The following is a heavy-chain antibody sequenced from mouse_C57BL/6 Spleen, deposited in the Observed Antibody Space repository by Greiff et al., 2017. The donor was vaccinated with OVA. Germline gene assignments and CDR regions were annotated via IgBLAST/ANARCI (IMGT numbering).Heavy chain of an antibody. J-gene: IGHJ2*01. CDR1: GYTFTDYY. CDR3: ARNDLYY. Sequence: VQLQQSGPELVKPGASVKISCKASGYTFTDYYMNWVKQSHGKSLEWIGDINPNNGGTSYNQKFKGKATLTVDKSSSTAYMELRSLTSEDSAVYYCARNDLYYWGQGTTLTVSS. CDR2: INPNNGGT. D-gene: IGHD2-3*01. V-gene: IGHV1-26*01.